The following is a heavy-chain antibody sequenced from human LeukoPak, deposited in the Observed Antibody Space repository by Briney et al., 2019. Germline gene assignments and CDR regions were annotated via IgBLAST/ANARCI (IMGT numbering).Heavy chain of an antibody. Sequence: SETLSLTCAVSGGSINSHYWSWIRQPPGKGLEWIAYSHYSGETKYNPSLKSRITISVDTSKNQFSLKLSSVTAADTAVYFCARQPGGTAAFDIWGQGTTVTVSA. D-gene: IGHD1-14*01. CDR1: GGSINSHY. CDR2: SHYSGET. V-gene: IGHV4-59*08. J-gene: IGHJ3*02. CDR3: ARQPGGTAAFDI.